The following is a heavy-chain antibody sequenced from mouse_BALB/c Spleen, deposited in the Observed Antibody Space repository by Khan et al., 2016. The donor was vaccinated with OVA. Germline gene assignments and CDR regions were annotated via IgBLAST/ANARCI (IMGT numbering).Heavy chain of an antibody. Sequence: QVQLQQSGPGLAAPSQCLSITCTISGFSLTTYCVHWVRQPPAKGLEWLAVIWSDGNTNYNTAPKSRLTTIKDNSHSQAFLKMNSLQTENTAINVCARPPYYHYNILDYWGQGTSVTVSS. J-gene: IGHJ4*01. CDR2: IWSDGNT. D-gene: IGHD2-4*01. CDR1: GFSLTTYC. CDR3: ARPPYYHYNILDY. V-gene: IGHV2-6-1*01.